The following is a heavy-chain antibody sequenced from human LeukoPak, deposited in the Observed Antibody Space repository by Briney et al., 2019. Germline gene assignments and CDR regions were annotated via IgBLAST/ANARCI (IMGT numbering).Heavy chain of an antibody. V-gene: IGHV3-23*01. CDR1: GFTFSSYA. Sequence: PGGSLRLSCAASGFTFSSYAMSWVRQAPGKGLEWVSAISAGGDTTHYADSVKGRFTISRDNPKNTLFLQMNSLRAEDTAVYYCAKDRAVYSSREKCNWFEPWGLGPLVSVSS. CDR3: AKDRAVYSSREKCNWFEP. CDR2: ISAGGDTT. D-gene: IGHD6-13*01. J-gene: IGHJ5*02.